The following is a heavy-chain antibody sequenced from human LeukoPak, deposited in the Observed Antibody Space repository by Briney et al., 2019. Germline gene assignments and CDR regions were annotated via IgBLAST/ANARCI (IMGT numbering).Heavy chain of an antibody. CDR1: GGSFSGYY. CDR3: ARVAGWHWFDP. Sequence: ETLSLTCAVYGGSFSGYYWSWVRQAPGKGLEWGSAISGGGGSTYYADSVKGRFTISRDNSQNTLYLQMNSLRAEDTAVYYCARVAGWHWFDPWGQGTLVTVSS. CDR2: ISGGGGST. J-gene: IGHJ5*02. V-gene: IGHV3-23*01. D-gene: IGHD6-19*01.